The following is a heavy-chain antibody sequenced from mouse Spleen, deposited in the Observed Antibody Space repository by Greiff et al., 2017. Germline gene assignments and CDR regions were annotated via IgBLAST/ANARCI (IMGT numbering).Heavy chain of an antibody. Sequence: EVQLVESGGGLVKPGGSLKLSCAASGFTFSSYAMSWVRQTPEKRLEWVATISSGGSYTYYPDSVKGRFTISRDNAKNTLYLQMSSLRSEDTAMYYCARQRGYFDYWGQGTTLTVSS. J-gene: IGHJ2*01. CDR3: ARQRGYFDY. CDR2: ISSGGSYT. CDR1: GFTFSSYA. V-gene: IGHV5-9-3*01.